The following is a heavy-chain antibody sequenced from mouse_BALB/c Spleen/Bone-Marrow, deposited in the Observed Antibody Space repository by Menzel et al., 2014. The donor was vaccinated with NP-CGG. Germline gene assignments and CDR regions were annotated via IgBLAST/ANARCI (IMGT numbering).Heavy chain of an antibody. CDR1: GFSLTSYG. Sequence: VQGVESGPGLVAPSQSLFIPCTVSGFSLTSYGVHWVRQPPGKVLEWLGVIWAGGSTNYNSALMSRLSISKDNSKSQVFLKMNSLQTDDTAMYYCARGSYYEGAMDYWGQGTSVTVSS. J-gene: IGHJ4*01. D-gene: IGHD1-1*01. CDR3: ARGSYYEGAMDY. V-gene: IGHV2-9*02. CDR2: IWAGGST.